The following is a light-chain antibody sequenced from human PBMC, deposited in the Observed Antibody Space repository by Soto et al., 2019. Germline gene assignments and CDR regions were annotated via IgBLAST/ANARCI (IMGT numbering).Light chain of an antibody. CDR3: QQYNSYFPYT. Sequence: DVQMTQTPSPLSASVGDRVTITCRASQSVNSWVAWSQQKPGKAPKLLIHAASTLVSGVPSRFSGSGFGTEFTLSNNTLQTDNFATWDCQQYNSYFPYTFGQGTTVYIK. CDR1: QSVNSW. V-gene: IGKV1-5*01. J-gene: IGKJ2*01. CDR2: AAS.